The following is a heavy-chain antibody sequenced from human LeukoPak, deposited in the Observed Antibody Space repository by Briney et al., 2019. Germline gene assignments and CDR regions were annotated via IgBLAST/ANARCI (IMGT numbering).Heavy chain of an antibody. Sequence: MPSETLSLTCTVSGGSISSYYWSWIRQPPGKGLEWIGYIYYSGSTNYNPSLKSRVTISVDTSKNPFSLKLSSVTAADTAVYYCAREIEMATIGVWGQGTLVTVSS. CDR2: IYYSGST. CDR3: AREIEMATIGV. CDR1: GGSISSYY. J-gene: IGHJ4*02. D-gene: IGHD5-24*01. V-gene: IGHV4-59*01.